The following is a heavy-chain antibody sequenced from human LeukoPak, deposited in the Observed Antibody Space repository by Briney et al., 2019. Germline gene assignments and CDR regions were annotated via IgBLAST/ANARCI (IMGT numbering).Heavy chain of an antibody. CDR3: ARDLGYSGYED. CDR1: GYTFTGYY. V-gene: IGHV1-2*04. Sequence: ASVKVSCKASGYTFTGYYMHWVRQAPGQELEWMGWINPNSGGTNYAQKFQGWVTMTRDTSISTAYMELSRLRSDDTAVYYCARDLGYSGYEDWGQGTLVTVSS. J-gene: IGHJ4*02. D-gene: IGHD5-12*01. CDR2: INPNSGGT.